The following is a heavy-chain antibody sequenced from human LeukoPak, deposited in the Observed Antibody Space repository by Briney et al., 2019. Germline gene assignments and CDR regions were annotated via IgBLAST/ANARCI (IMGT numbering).Heavy chain of an antibody. V-gene: IGHV3-23*01. CDR2: ISGSGGST. D-gene: IGHD2-21*02. J-gene: IGHJ4*02. CDR3: ARAGVTATPYNFDF. CDR1: GFTFGSYA. Sequence: GGSLRLSCAASGFTFGSYAMSWVRQAPGKGLEWVSTISGSGGSTYYADSVKGRFTISRDNSKNTLSLQMNSLKTEDTAVYYCARAGVTATPYNFDFWGQGALVTVSS.